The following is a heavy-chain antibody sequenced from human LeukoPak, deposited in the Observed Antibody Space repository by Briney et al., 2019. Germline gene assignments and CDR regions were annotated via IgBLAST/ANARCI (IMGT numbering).Heavy chain of an antibody. CDR1: VYTFTNYG. V-gene: IGHV1-18*01. CDR3: ARDFPASGGRSLTSRVFDY. J-gene: IGHJ4*02. CDR2: ISTYNGDT. D-gene: IGHD2-2*01. Sequence: GASVTVSFKASVYTFTNYGISWVRQAPGQGLEWMGWISTYNGDTNYAQKLQGRVTMTTDTSTSTAYMELRSLRSDDTAVYYCARDFPASGGRSLTSRVFDYWGQGTLVTVSS.